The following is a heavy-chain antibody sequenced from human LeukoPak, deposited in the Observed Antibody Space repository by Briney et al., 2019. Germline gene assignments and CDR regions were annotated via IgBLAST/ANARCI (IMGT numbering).Heavy chain of an antibody. CDR1: GFTFSSYW. J-gene: IGHJ4*02. D-gene: IGHD3-16*01. CDR3: VRDRGSSLYRALFDY. CDR2: IKQDGSEK. Sequence: PGGSLRLSCAASGFTFSSYWMSWVRQAPGKGLEWVANIKQDGSEKYYVDSVKGRFTISRDNAKNSLYLQMNSLRAEDTAVYYCVRDRGSSLYRALFDYWGQGTLVTVSS. V-gene: IGHV3-7*01.